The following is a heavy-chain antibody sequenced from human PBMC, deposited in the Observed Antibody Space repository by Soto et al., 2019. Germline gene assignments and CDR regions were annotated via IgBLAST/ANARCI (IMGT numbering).Heavy chain of an antibody. J-gene: IGHJ5*02. CDR3: ARGYCSSTICYIWDNWFDP. D-gene: IGHD2-2*02. CDR1: GGSISSYD. V-gene: IGHV4-59*01. Sequence: PSETLSLTCTVSGGSISSYDWSWIRQPPGKGLEWIGYIYYSGRTNYNPSLKSRVTISVDTSKNQFSLKLSSVTAADTAVYYCARGYCSSTICYIWDNWFDPWGQGTLV. CDR2: IYYSGRT.